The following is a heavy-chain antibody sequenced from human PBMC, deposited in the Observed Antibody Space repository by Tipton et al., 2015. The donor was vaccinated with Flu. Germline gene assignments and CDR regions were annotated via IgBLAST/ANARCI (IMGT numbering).Heavy chain of an antibody. Sequence: SLRLSCAASGFSFGIYAMHWVRQAPGKGLEWVAFISYDGSDQYYADSVEGRFIISRDNAKNSLYLEMNNLRAEDTAVYYCARRYFDLWGRGTLVTVSS. CDR1: GFSFGIYA. V-gene: IGHV3-30-3*01. J-gene: IGHJ2*01. CDR3: ARRYFDL. CDR2: ISYDGSDQ.